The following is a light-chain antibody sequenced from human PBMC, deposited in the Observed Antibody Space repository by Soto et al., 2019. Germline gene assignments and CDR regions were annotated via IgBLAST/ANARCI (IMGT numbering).Light chain of an antibody. CDR2: DAS. CDR3: LKYSSHSWT. Sequence: DIQMTQSPSTLSPSVGDRVTITCRASRSISDWLAWYQQKPGKAPKLLIFDASSLKSGVPSRFSGSGSGTEFTLTISGLQPDDVATYYCLKYSSHSWTVGQGPKVEI. CDR1: RSISDW. V-gene: IGKV1-5*01. J-gene: IGKJ1*01.